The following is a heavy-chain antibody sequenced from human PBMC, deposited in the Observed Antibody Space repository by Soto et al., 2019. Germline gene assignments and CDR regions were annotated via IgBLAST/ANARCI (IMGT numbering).Heavy chain of an antibody. V-gene: IGHV3-23*01. CDR3: AKDRMSYNSVWDPFDI. CDR2: TGGLETDT. D-gene: IGHD1-26*01. Sequence: VQLLESGGGLVQPGESLRLSCAASGFTFSTSAMSWVRQAPGKGLEWVAGTGGLETDTYYADSVRGRFTISRDNSRSTLVLQMTSLRADDTAIYYCAKDRMSYNSVWDPFDIWGQGTVVIVSS. CDR1: GFTFSTSA. J-gene: IGHJ3*02.